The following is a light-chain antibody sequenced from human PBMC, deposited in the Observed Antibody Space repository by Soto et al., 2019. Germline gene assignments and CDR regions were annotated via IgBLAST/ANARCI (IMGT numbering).Light chain of an antibody. Sequence: QSVLTQPPSASGTPGQRVTISCSGSSSNIGSKTVNWYQQVPGTAPKLLIYSNNQRPSGVPDRFSGSKSGTSASLAISGLQSEDEADYSCAAWDDSLNGPVFGGGTKLTVL. CDR3: AAWDDSLNGPV. CDR1: SSNIGSKT. CDR2: SNN. V-gene: IGLV1-44*01. J-gene: IGLJ2*01.